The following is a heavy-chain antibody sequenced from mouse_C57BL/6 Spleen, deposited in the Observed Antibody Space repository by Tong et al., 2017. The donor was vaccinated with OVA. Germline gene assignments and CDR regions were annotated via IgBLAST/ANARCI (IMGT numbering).Heavy chain of an antibody. CDR1: GYAFSSSW. V-gene: IGHV1-82*01. J-gene: IGHJ2*01. Sequence: VQLQESGPELVKPGASVKISCKASGYAFSSSWMNWVKQRPGKGLEWIGRIYPGDGDTNYNGKFKGKATLTADKSSSTAYMQLSSLTSEDSAVYYCAVTVVATPYYFDYWGQGTTLTVSS. CDR2: IYPGDGDT. CDR3: AVTVVATPYYFDY. D-gene: IGHD1-1*01.